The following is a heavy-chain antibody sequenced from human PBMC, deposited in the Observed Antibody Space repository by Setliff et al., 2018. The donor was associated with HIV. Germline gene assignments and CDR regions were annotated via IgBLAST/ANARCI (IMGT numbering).Heavy chain of an antibody. V-gene: IGHV3-33*08. CDR2: IWFDGSKK. CDR1: EFTFSSYA. CDR3: ARHSDWYGNDAFDI. Sequence: SLRLSCAASEFTFSSYAMHWVRQAPGKGLEWVAVIWFDGSKKYYTDSVKGRFTISRDNAKNTLYLQMNSLRGEDTAVYYCARHSDWYGNDAFDIWGQGTRVTVSS. J-gene: IGHJ3*02. D-gene: IGHD6-19*01.